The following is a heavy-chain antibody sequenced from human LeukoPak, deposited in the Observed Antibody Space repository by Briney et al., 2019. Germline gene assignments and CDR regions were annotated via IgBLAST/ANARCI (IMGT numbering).Heavy chain of an antibody. D-gene: IGHD7-27*01. CDR2: ISSSSSYI. CDR1: GFTFSSYS. J-gene: IGHJ4*02. CDR3: ARVFSLTGELPVDY. Sequence: GGSLRLSCAASGFTFSSYSMNWVRQAPGKGLEWVSSISSSSSYIYYADSVKGRFTISRDNAKNSLYLQMNSLRAEDTAVYYCARVFSLTGELPVDYWGQGTLVTVSS. V-gene: IGHV3-21*01.